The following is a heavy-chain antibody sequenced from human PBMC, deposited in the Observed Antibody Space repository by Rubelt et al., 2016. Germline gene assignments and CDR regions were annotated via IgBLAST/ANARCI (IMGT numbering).Heavy chain of an antibody. CDR3: VREDDTLSVGAFDV. CDR2: IGSAGDT. CDR1: GFTFSRYD. Sequence: DEQLVVSGGDLVQPGGSLRLSCAASGFTFSRYDMHWVRQTPENGLEWVSSIGSAGDTYYLGSVKGRFTISRTNAKESLYLQMNSLRAGDTAMYFCVREDDTLSVGAFDVWGQGTMVTVSS. J-gene: IGHJ3*01. D-gene: IGHD1-26*01. V-gene: IGHV3-13*04.